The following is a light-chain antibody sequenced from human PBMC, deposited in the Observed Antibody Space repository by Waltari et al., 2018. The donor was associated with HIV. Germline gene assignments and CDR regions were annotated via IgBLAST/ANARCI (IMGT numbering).Light chain of an antibody. V-gene: IGLV3-25*03. Sequence: SYELAQPPSVSVSPGQTVRLTCSGDALPRQFVYWYQQKPGQAPIVVIYKDSERPSGIPERFSGFISGTTATLTISAVQAEDEADYYCQSADITGTLGVFGGGTRLTV. CDR3: QSADITGTLGV. CDR2: KDS. CDR1: ALPRQF. J-gene: IGLJ2*01.